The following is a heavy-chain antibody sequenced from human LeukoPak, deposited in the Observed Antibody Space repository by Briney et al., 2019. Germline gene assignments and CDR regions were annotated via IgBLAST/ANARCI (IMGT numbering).Heavy chain of an antibody. D-gene: IGHD6-19*01. CDR3: ARDPGWGAYDI. J-gene: IGHJ3*02. V-gene: IGHV3-7*01. CDR1: GFTFSSFW. Sequence: GGSLRLSCAASGFTFSSFWTTWVRQAPGRGLESVASMDSDGSTKNYVGSVKGRFTISRDNAKNSLYLQMNSLRGEDTSMYYCARDPGWGAYDIWGQGTMVTVSS. CDR2: MDSDGSTK.